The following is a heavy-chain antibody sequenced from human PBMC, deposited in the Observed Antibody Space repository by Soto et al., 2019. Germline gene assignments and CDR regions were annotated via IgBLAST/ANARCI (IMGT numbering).Heavy chain of an antibody. CDR1: GFTFSSYP. CDR2: ISYDETSK. V-gene: IGHV3-30-3*01. CDR3: VRCWGTGDGSSVGYNWLAP. D-gene: IGHD1-1*01. Sequence: QVQLVESGGGVVQSGRSLRLSCAASGFTFSSYPMHWVRQAPGKGLEWVAVISYDETSKYYADSVKGRFTISRDNSKNRPCLQMNSLRAEDTAVYYCVRCWGTGDGSSVGYNWLAPWGQGTLVTVSS. J-gene: IGHJ5*02.